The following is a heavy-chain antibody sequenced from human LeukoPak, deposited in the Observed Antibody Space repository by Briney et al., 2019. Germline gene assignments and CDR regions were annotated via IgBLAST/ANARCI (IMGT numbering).Heavy chain of an antibody. V-gene: IGHV3-48*03. Sequence: GGSLRLACAASGFTFSSYEMNWVRQAPGKGLEWVSYISSSGGTIYYADFVKGRFTISRDESKNTLFLQMDSLRVEDTAVYYCVTGDPIWFDPWGQGTLVTVSS. CDR2: ISSSGGTI. D-gene: IGHD3-10*01. CDR1: GFTFSSYE. J-gene: IGHJ5*02. CDR3: VTGDPIWFDP.